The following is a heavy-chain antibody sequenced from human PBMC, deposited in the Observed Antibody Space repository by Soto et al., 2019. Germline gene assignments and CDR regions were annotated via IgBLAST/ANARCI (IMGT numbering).Heavy chain of an antibody. Sequence: QVHLQESGPGLVKPSETLSLTCTVSGGSISAGSYYWSWIRQPPGKGLEWIGFIYYTGTTSYNPSLKSRVTMSVDTSKNQVSLNLGSVTAADTAVYYCARVGSTETRLDPWGQGTLVTVSS. J-gene: IGHJ5*02. D-gene: IGHD2-8*02. CDR3: ARVGSTETRLDP. CDR2: IYYTGTT. CDR1: GGSISAGSYY. V-gene: IGHV4-61*01.